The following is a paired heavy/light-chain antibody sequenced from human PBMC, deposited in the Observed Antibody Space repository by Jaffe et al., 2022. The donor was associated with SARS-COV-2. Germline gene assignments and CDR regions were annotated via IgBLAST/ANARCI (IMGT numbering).Light chain of an antibody. CDR3: YSTDSSNNHRV. CDR1: ALPKKY. J-gene: IGLJ3*02. V-gene: IGLV3-10*01. Sequence: SYELTQPPSVSVSPGQTARITCSGDALPKKYAYWYQQKSGQAPVLVIYEDNKRPSGIPERVSGSSSGTMATLTISGAQVEDEADYYCYSTDSSNNHRVFGGGTKLTVL. CDR2: EDN.
Heavy chain of an antibody. V-gene: IGHV3-30*03. D-gene: IGHD3-16*02. CDR1: GFTFSTNA. CDR2: ISYDGSNK. Sequence: QVQLVESGGGVVQPGRSLRLSCGASGFTFSTNAMHWVRQAPGKGLEWVAVISYDGSNKYYADSVKGRFTISRDNSKNMMYLQMNSLRAEDTSIYYCAREVPQLSFDYWGPGTLVTVSS. J-gene: IGHJ4*02. CDR3: AREVPQLSFDY.